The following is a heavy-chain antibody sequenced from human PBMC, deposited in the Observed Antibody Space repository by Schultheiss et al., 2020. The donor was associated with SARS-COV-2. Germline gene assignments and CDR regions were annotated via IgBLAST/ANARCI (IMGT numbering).Heavy chain of an antibody. CDR3: ARVAGDFWSTEYYFDY. D-gene: IGHD3-3*01. CDR1: GGSVSSGSYY. CDR2: IYYSGST. V-gene: IGHV4-61*01. J-gene: IGHJ4*02. Sequence: SETLSLTCTVSGGSVSSGSYYWSWVRQPPGKGLEWIGYIYYSGSTNYNPSLKSRVTISVDTSKNQFSLKLSSVTAADTAVYYCARVAGDFWSTEYYFDYWGQGTLVTVSS.